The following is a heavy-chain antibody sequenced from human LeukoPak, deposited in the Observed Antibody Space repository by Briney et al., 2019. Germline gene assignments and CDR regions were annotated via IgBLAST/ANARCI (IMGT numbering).Heavy chain of an antibody. CDR3: ASSGYSYFDY. V-gene: IGHV4-34*01. D-gene: IGHD3-22*01. CDR2: INHSGST. CDR1: GGSFSGYY. J-gene: IGHJ4*02. Sequence: PSETLSLTCAVYGGSFSGYYWSWIRQPPGKGLEWIGEINHSGSTNYNPSLKSRVTISVDTSKNQFSLKLSSVTAADTAVYYCASSGYSYFDYWGQGTLVTVSS.